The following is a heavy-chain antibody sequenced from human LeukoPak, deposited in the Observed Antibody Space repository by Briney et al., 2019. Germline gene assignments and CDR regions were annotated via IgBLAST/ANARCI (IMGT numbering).Heavy chain of an antibody. CDR3: ANSHFWSGFY. D-gene: IGHD3-3*01. Sequence: SGGSLRLSCIASGFTFTNFAMNWVRQAPGKGLEWVSAVSGGSENAHYADSVRGRFTISRGNGKNSLYLQMNSLRAEDTAVYYCANSHFWSGFYWGQGTLVTVSS. V-gene: IGHV3-23*01. CDR2: VSGGSENA. CDR1: GFTFTNFA. J-gene: IGHJ4*02.